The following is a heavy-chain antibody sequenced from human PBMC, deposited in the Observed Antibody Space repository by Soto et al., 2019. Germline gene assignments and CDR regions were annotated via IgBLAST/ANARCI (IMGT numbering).Heavy chain of an antibody. J-gene: IGHJ4*02. D-gene: IGHD3-10*01. V-gene: IGHV4-31*03. CDR1: GGSISSGGYY. CDR3: ARSSGGFVELLEC. CDR2: IYYSGST. Sequence: SETLSLTCTVSGGSISSGGYYLSWIRQHPGKGLEWIGYIYYSGSTYYNPSLKSRVIISVDTSKNQFSLKLSSVTAADTAVYYCARSSGGFVELLECWGQGTLVTVSS.